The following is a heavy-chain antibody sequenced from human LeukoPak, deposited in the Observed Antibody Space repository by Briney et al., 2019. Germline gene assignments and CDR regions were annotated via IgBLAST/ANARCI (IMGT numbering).Heavy chain of an antibody. Sequence: GRSLRLSCAASGFTFDDYAMHWVRHAPGKGLEWVSGISWNSGSIGYADSVKGRFTISRDNAKNSLYLQMNSLRAEDTALYYCAKDNYYDSSGYFQHWGQGTLVTVSS. CDR2: ISWNSGSI. CDR1: GFTFDDYA. J-gene: IGHJ1*01. V-gene: IGHV3-9*01. CDR3: AKDNYYDSSGYFQH. D-gene: IGHD3-22*01.